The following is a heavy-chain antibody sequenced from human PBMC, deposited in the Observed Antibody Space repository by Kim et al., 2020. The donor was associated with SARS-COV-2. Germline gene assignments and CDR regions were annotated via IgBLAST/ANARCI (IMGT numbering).Heavy chain of an antibody. CDR3: AREFKYILTGMNWFDP. D-gene: IGHD3-9*01. CDR1: GYTFTSYG. Sequence: ASVKVSCKASGYTFTSYGISWVRQAPGQGLEWMGWISAYNGNTNYAQKLQGRVTMTTDTSTSTAYMELRSLRSDDTAVYYCAREFKYILTGMNWFDPWGQGTLVTVSS. CDR2: ISAYNGNT. J-gene: IGHJ5*02. V-gene: IGHV1-18*01.